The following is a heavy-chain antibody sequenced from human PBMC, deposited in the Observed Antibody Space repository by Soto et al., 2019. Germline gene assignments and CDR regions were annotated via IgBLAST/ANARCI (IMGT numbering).Heavy chain of an antibody. Sequence: SETLSLTCTVSGGSISSSSYYWGWIRQPPGKGLEWIGSIYYSGSTYYNPSLKSRVTISVDTSKNQFSLKLSSVTAADTAVYYCARIGIPPFVAAAGTHWFDPWGQGTLVTVSS. CDR3: ARIGIPPFVAAAGTHWFDP. J-gene: IGHJ5*02. D-gene: IGHD6-13*01. CDR1: GGSISSSSYY. CDR2: IYYSGST. V-gene: IGHV4-39*01.